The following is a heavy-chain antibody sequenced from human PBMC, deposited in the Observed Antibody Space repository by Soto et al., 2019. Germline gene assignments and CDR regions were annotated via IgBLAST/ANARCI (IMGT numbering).Heavy chain of an antibody. J-gene: IGHJ3*02. CDR2: ISNSGSYI. CDR1: GFTFSIHS. Sequence: EVQLVESGGGLVKPGGSLRLSCAASGFTFSIHSMNWVRQAPGKGLEWVSSISNSGSYIYYADPVKGRFTISRDNARNSLYLQMHSLSVEDTAVYYCARDVAGAVDAFDIWGQGTMVTVSS. V-gene: IGHV3-21*01. CDR3: ARDVAGAVDAFDI. D-gene: IGHD1-26*01.